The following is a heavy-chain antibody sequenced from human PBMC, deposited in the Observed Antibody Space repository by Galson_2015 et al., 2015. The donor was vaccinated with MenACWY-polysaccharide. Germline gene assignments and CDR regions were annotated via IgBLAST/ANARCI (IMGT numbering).Heavy chain of an antibody. D-gene: IGHD3-3*01. CDR2: ILNNGGL. Sequence: TLSLTCGVSGDSITSGGHHRTWLRQHPETGLNWIGYILNNGGLKSNPSLRSRVTISSDPSRSQFSLQLTSVTAADTAIYYCAGIPSTMSSFGWFDPWGQGILVTVSS. CDR1: GDSITSGGHH. J-gene: IGHJ5*02. V-gene: IGHV4-31*11. CDR3: AGIPSTMSSFGWFDP.